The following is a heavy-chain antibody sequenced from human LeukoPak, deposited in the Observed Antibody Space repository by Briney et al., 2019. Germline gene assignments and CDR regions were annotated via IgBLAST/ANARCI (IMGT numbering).Heavy chain of an antibody. D-gene: IGHD5-18*01. CDR3: ASSQGYEWFDP. J-gene: IGHJ5*02. V-gene: IGHV4-59*06. CDR1: GASISSYY. CDR2: IYHSGST. Sequence: SETLSLTCTDSGASISSYYWTWIRQPPGKGLEWIGYIYHSGSTYYNPSLKSRVTISVDTSKNQFSLKLSSVTAADTAVYYCASSQGYEWFDPWGQGTLVTVSS.